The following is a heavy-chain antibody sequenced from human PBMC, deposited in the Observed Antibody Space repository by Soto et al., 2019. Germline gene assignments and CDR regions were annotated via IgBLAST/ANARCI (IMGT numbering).Heavy chain of an antibody. J-gene: IGHJ4*02. CDR3: AKMNATYLAPCPYWFVF. CDR2: ISGSAVTT. V-gene: IGHV3-23*01. Sequence: PCGSLRLSCPVSGFYFNNYGINWVRQAPGKGLEWVSAISGSAVTTYYADSVKGRFTISRDNARNTLYLQLSGLRVEDTALYYSAKMNATYLAPCPYWFVFWGQGTLV. D-gene: IGHD2-8*02. CDR1: GFYFNNYG.